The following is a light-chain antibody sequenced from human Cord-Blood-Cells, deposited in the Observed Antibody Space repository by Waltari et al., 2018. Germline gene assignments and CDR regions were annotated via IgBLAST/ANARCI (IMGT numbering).Light chain of an antibody. CDR2: GAS. J-gene: IGKJ1*01. CDR3: QQYGSSPPT. V-gene: IGKV3-20*01. CDR1: QCVSSNY. Sequence: EIGLTQSPGTLSLSPGERPTLSCRDSQCVSSNYLAWYQQKPGQAPRLLIYGASSMETGIPDRFSGSGSGTDFTFTISRLEPEDFAVYYCQQYGSSPPTFGQGTKVEIK.